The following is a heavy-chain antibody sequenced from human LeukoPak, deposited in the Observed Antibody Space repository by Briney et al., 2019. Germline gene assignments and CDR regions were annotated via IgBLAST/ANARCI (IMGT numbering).Heavy chain of an antibody. CDR2: INHSGST. CDR3: ARERGYSYWSYFDY. V-gene: IGHV4-34*01. CDR1: GGSFSGYY. Sequence: PSETLSLTCAVYGGSFSGYYWSWIRQPPGKGLEWIGEINHSGSTNYNPSLKSRVTISVDASKNQFSLKLSSGTAADTAVYYCARERGYSYWSYFDYWGQGTLVTVSS. J-gene: IGHJ4*02. D-gene: IGHD5-18*01.